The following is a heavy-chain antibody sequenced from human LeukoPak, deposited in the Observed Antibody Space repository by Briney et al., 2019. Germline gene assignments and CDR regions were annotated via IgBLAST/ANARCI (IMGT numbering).Heavy chain of an antibody. CDR1: GYSFTSYW. Sequence: GESLKISCKGSGYSFTSYWIGWVRQMPGKGLEWMDIIYPGDSDTRYSPSFQGQVTISADKSINTAYLQWSSPKASDTAMYYCASYYDSSGYSAWRAFDIWGQGTMVTVSS. CDR3: ASYYDSSGYSAWRAFDI. V-gene: IGHV5-51*01. J-gene: IGHJ3*02. CDR2: IYPGDSDT. D-gene: IGHD3-22*01.